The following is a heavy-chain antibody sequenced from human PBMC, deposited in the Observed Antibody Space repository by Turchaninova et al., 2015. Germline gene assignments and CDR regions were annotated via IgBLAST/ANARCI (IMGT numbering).Heavy chain of an antibody. J-gene: IGHJ4*02. CDR3: ARARRRSVDY. CDR1: GYTFTSYD. CDR2: MNPNRGNT. Sequence: QVQLVQSGAEVKKPGASVKVSCKASGYTFTSYDINWVRQATGQGLEWRGWMNPNRGNTCDAQKFQGRVTITRNTSIRTTYMELSSLRSEDTAVYYCARARRRSVDYWGQGTLVTVSS. D-gene: IGHD3-3*01. V-gene: IGHV1-8*03.